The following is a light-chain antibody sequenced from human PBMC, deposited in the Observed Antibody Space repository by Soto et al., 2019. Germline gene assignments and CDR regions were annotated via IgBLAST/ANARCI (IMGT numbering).Light chain of an antibody. J-gene: IGKJ3*01. CDR2: LGS. CDR1: QSLLHSNGYNY. V-gene: IGKV2-28*01. CDR3: MQAVLTPFS. Sequence: DIVMTQSPLSLPVTPGEPASISCRSSQSLLHSNGYNYLDWYLQKPGQSPQLLISLGSNRASGVPYRFSGSGSGTDFTLKISRVEAEDVGVYYCMQAVLTPFSFGPGTKVDVK.